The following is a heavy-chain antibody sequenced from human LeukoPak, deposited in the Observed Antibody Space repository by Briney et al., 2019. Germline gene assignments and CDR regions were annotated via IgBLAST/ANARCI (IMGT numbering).Heavy chain of an antibody. V-gene: IGHV4-59*01. CDR3: ARHVVVPAPMVDP. CDR2: IYNSGSA. Sequence: KASETLSLTCTVSRGFISGYYWSWLRQPPGKGLEWMGNIYNSGSANYNPSLKSRVTISVDTSKNQFSLKLTSVTAADTAVYYCARHVVVPAPMVDPWGQGTLVTVSS. CDR1: RGFISGYY. J-gene: IGHJ5*02. D-gene: IGHD2-2*01.